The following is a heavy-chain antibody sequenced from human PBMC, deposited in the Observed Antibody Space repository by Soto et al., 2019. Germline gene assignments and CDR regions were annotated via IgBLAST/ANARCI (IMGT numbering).Heavy chain of an antibody. J-gene: IGHJ4*02. CDR1: GFTFSSYT. CDR3: AKAQYTGISKTLDY. Sequence: EVHLLESGGGLVQPGGSLRLSCVASGFTFSSYTMYWVRQVPGKGLEWVSDISESGAITHYADSVKGRFTLSRDDPKSTLYPQMHALRGDDTAVYYCAKAQYTGISKTLDYWGQGTLVTVST. D-gene: IGHD1-26*01. CDR2: ISESGAIT. V-gene: IGHV3-23*01.